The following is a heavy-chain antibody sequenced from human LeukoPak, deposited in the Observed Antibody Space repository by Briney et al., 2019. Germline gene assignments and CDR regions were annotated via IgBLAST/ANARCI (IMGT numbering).Heavy chain of an antibody. CDR3: AKDLMGPFDY. J-gene: IGHJ4*02. V-gene: IGHV3-23*01. CDR2: ISGSGGST. D-gene: IGHD2-8*01. Sequence: GGSLRLSCAASGFTVSNAWMSWVRQAPGKGLEWVSAISGSGGSTYYADSVKGRFTISRDNSKNTLYLQMNSLRAEDTAVYYCAKDLMGPFDYWGQGTLVTVSS. CDR1: GFTVSNAW.